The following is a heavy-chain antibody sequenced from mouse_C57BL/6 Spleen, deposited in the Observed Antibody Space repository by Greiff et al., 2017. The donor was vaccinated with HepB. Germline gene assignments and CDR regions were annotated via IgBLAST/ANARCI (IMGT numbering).Heavy chain of an antibody. CDR1: GYSFTDYN. J-gene: IGHJ4*01. V-gene: IGHV1-39*01. CDR3: ARSGLQELYYAMDY. Sequence: VQLKESGPELVKPGASVKISCKASGYSFTDYNMNWVKQSNGKSLEWIGVINPNYGTTSYNQKFKGKATLTVDQSSSTAYMQLNSLTSEDSAVYYCARSGLQELYYAMDYWGQGTSVTVSS. CDR2: INPNYGTT. D-gene: IGHD2-2*01.